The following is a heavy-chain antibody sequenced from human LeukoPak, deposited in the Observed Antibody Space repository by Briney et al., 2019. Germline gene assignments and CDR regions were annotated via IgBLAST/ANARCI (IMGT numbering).Heavy chain of an antibody. CDR3: ATTMIVVVTKDFDY. CDR1: GFTFSSYA. J-gene: IGHJ4*02. Sequence: GGSLRLSCAASGFTFSSYAMSWVRQAPGKGLEWVSAISGSGGSTYYADSVKGRFTISRDNSKNTLYLQMNSLRAEDTAVYYCATTMIVVVTKDFDYWGQGTLVTVSS. CDR2: ISGSGGST. D-gene: IGHD3-22*01. V-gene: IGHV3-23*01.